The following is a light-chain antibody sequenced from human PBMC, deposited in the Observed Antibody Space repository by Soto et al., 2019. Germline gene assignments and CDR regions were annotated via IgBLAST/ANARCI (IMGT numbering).Light chain of an antibody. V-gene: IGLV1-44*01. CDR2: SNN. J-gene: IGLJ2*01. Sequence: QSVLTQPPSASGTPGQRVTISCSGSGSNIGSNTVNWYQQLPGTAPKLLIYSNNQRPSGVPDRFSGSKSGTSASLAISGLQSEDEADYNCPAWDDSLNGGVFGGGPKLTVL. CDR3: PAWDDSLNGGV. CDR1: GSNIGSNT.